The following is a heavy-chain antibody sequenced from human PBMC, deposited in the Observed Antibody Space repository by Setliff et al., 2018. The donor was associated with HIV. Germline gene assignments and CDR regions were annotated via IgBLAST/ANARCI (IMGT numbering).Heavy chain of an antibody. Sequence: PSETLSLTCTVSGDSISSGGYYWSWIRQSPGKGLEWIGYIYYSGSSYYNPSLQSRITMSVETSKNQFSLKLSSVTAADTAVYYCARGRRWFYPWGQGTLVTAPQ. CDR3: ARGRRWFYP. CDR1: GDSISSGGYY. CDR2: IYYSGSS. J-gene: IGHJ5*02. V-gene: IGHV4-30-4*01.